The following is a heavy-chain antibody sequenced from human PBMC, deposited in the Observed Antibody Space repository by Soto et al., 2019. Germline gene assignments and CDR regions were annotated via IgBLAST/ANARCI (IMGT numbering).Heavy chain of an antibody. CDR1: GYSFATYW. D-gene: IGHD2-2*02. J-gene: IGHJ4*02. Sequence: GESLKISCKGSGYSFATYWIGWVRQMPGKGLEWMGIIYPGDSDTRYSPSFQGQVTISADKSINTAYPQWSSLKASDTAMYYCATGGYCTTTSCYNFFDYWGQGSLVTVSS. CDR2: IYPGDSDT. CDR3: ATGGYCTTTSCYNFFDY. V-gene: IGHV5-51*01.